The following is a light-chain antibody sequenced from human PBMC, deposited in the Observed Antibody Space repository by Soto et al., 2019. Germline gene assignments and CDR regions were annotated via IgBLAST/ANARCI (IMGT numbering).Light chain of an antibody. Sequence: AIQMTQSPSSLSASVGDRVTITCRASQGIGNDLGWYQQKLGKAPKVLIYGASSLQGGVPSRFSGSGSGTDFTLTISSLQPEDFATYYCLQDNSYPLTFGQGTKVEVK. J-gene: IGKJ1*01. CDR3: LQDNSYPLT. CDR2: GAS. CDR1: QGIGND. V-gene: IGKV1-6*01.